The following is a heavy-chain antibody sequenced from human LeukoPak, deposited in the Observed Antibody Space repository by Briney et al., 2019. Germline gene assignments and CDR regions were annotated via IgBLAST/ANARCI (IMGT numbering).Heavy chain of an antibody. V-gene: IGHV3-23*01. Sequence: PGGSLRLSCAASGFTFTSYAMSWVRQPHGGGLEWVSAISGSGGSTYYADSVKGRFTISRDNSKNTLYLQMNSLRAEDTAVYYCAKVTYSSSAYFDYWRQGTMVTVSS. CDR1: GFTFTSYA. CDR3: AKVTYSSSAYFDY. D-gene: IGHD6-6*01. CDR2: ISGSGGST. J-gene: IGHJ4*02.